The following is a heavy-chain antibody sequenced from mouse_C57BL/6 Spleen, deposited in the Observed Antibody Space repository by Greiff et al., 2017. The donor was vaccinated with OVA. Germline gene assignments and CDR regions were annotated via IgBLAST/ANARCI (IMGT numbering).Heavy chain of an antibody. J-gene: IGHJ3*01. D-gene: IGHD2-4*01. Sequence: VMLVESGPELVKPGASVKISCKASGYAFSSSWMNWVKQRPGKGLEWIGRIYPGDGDTNYNGKFKGKATLTADKSSSTAYMQLSSLTSEDSAVYFCARKSLYYDYEGFAYWGQGTLVTVSA. CDR1: GYAFSSSW. V-gene: IGHV1-82*01. CDR3: ARKSLYYDYEGFAY. CDR2: IYPGDGDT.